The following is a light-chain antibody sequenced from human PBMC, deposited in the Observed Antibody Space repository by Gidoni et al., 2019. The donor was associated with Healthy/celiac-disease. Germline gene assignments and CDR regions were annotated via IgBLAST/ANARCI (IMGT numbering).Light chain of an antibody. CDR2: AVI. J-gene: IGLJ1*01. CDR3: CSYAGSYTYV. Sequence: QSALTQPRSVSGSPGQSVTISCTGTSSDVGGYNYVSWYQQHPGKAPILMLYAVIKRPSGVPDRFSGSNSCNTASLTISGLHADDEADYYCCSYAGSYTYVFGTGTKVTVL. CDR1: SSDVGGYNY. V-gene: IGLV2-11*01.